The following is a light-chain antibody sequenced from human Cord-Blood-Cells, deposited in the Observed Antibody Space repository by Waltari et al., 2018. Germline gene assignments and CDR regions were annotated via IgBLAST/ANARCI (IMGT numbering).Light chain of an antibody. Sequence: QSALTQPASVSGSPGQSITISCTGTSRDVGCYNLVSWYQQHPGKAPKLMIYEGSKRPSGVSNRFSGSKSGNTASLTISGLQAEDEADYYCCSYAGSSTFWVFGGGTKLTVL. J-gene: IGLJ3*02. V-gene: IGLV2-23*03. CDR3: CSYAGSSTFWV. CDR1: SRDVGCYNL. CDR2: EGS.